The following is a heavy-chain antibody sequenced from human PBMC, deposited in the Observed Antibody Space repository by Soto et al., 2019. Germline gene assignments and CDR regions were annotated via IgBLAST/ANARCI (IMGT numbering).Heavy chain of an antibody. CDR1: GGSISSYS. V-gene: IGHV4-59*01. CDR3: AGSIAVDWFDP. CDR2: MYHRGST. Sequence: QVQLQESGPGLVKPSETLSLTCTVSGGSISSYSWSWIRQAPGKGLEWIGYMYHRGSTNYNPSLKSIVTISVDTSKKEFSLKLRSVTAADTAVYYCAGSIAVDWFDPWGQGTLVTVSS. J-gene: IGHJ5*02. D-gene: IGHD6-19*01.